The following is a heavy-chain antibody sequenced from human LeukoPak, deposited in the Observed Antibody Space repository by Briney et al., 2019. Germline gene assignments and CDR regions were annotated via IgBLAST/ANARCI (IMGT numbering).Heavy chain of an antibody. D-gene: IGHD2-2*01. Sequence: ASVKVSCKASGYTFTSYDINWVRQATGQGLEWMGWMNPNSGNTGYAQKFQGRVTMTRNTSISTAYMELSSLRSEDTAVYYCARGLLVVVPAAISWMNYYYGMDVWGQGTTVTVSS. CDR3: ARGLLVVVPAAISWMNYYYGMDV. CDR2: MNPNSGNT. J-gene: IGHJ6*02. V-gene: IGHV1-8*01. CDR1: GYTFTSYD.